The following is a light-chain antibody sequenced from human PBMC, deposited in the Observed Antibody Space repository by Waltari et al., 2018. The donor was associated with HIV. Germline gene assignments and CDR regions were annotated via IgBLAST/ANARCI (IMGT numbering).Light chain of an antibody. CDR3: AAWDDSLNGYWV. CDR1: NSHIGSNT. Sequence: QSVLTQPPSASGTPGPRVTISCSGSNSHIGSNTVNWYQQLPGTAPRLLIYSNTQRPSGVPDRFSGSKSGTSASLAISGLQSEDEADYYCAAWDDSLNGYWVFGGGTKLTVL. CDR2: SNT. J-gene: IGLJ3*02. V-gene: IGLV1-44*01.